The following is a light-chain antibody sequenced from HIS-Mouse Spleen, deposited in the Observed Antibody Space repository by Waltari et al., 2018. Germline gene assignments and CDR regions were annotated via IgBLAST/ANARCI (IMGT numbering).Light chain of an antibody. Sequence: SYELTQPPSVSVSPGQTARITCSGDALPKKYAYWYQQNAGQAPVLVIYEDSKRPSGLTERFSGSSSGTMATLTISGAQVEDEADYYCYSTDSSGNHRVFGGGTKLTVL. CDR1: ALPKKY. J-gene: IGLJ2*01. CDR3: YSTDSSGNHRV. CDR2: EDS. V-gene: IGLV3-10*01.